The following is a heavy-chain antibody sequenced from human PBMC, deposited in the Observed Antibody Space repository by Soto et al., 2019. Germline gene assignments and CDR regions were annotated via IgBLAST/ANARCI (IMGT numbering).Heavy chain of an antibody. J-gene: IGHJ4*02. D-gene: IGHD1-7*01. Sequence: QVQLQESGPGLVKPSGTLSLTCAVSGGSFTSNNWWTWVRQPPGQGLEWIGEIHRTGSTNYNPSLKSRVTISLDKSENQFSLKMTSLTAADTAVYYCASRDPGTSVDYWGQGTLVTVSS. CDR2: IHRTGST. CDR3: ASRDPGTSVDY. CDR1: GGSFTSNNW. V-gene: IGHV4-4*02.